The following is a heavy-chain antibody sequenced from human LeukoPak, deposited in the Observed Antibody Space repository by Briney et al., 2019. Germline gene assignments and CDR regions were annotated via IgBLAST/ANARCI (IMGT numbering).Heavy chain of an antibody. D-gene: IGHD2-2*02. CDR3: ARDSLGYRSSASCYTWKPSWFDP. CDR2: IYTSGGT. V-gene: IGHV4-4*07. CDR1: GGPISSYY. J-gene: IGHJ5*02. Sequence: SETLSLTCTVSGGPISSYYWSWIRQPAGKGLEWIGRIYTSGGTNYNPSLKSRVTMSVDTSKNQFSLKLSSVTAADTAVYYCARDSLGYRSSASCYTWKPSWFDPWGQGTLVTVSS.